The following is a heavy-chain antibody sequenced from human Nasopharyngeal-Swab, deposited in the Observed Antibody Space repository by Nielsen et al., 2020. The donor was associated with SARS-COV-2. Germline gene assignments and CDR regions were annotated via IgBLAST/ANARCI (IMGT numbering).Heavy chain of an antibody. CDR1: GYTFTSYG. J-gene: IGHJ5*02. CDR3: ARVPLWFGELLDNWFDP. CDR2: ISAYNGNT. V-gene: IGHV1-18*01. Sequence: ASVKVSCKASGYTFTSYGISWVRQAPGQGLEWMGWISAYNGNTNYAQKLQGRVTMTTDTSTSTAYMELRSLRSDDTAVYYCARVPLWFGELLDNWFDPWGQGTLVTASS. D-gene: IGHD3-10*01.